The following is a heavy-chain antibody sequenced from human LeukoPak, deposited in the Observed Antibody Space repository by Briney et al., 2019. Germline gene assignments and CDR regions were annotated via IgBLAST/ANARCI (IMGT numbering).Heavy chain of an antibody. D-gene: IGHD3-22*01. CDR3: ASAFYDSSGYYYDAFDM. CDR2: FSGTSDDI. V-gene: IGHV3-48*03. Sequence: GGSLRLSCAASGFTFSSYEMNWVRQAPGKGLEWVSYFSGTSDDIYYADSVKGRFTISRDNAKNSLYLQMNSLRAEDTAVYYCASAFYDSSGYYYDAFDMWGQGTMVTVSS. CDR1: GFTFSSYE. J-gene: IGHJ3*02.